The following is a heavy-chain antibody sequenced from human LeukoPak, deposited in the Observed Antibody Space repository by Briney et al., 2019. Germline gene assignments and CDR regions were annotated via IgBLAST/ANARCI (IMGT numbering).Heavy chain of an antibody. CDR3: ARGITMIVVVIHDWYFDL. V-gene: IGHV4-39*01. J-gene: IGHJ2*01. CDR1: GGSISSYY. CDR2: IYYSGST. D-gene: IGHD3-22*01. Sequence: KPSETLSLTCTVSGGSISSYYWSWIRQPPGKGLEWIGSIYYSGSTSYNPSLKSRVTISVDTSKNQFSLKLSSVTAADTAVYYCARGITMIVVVIHDWYFDLWGRGTLVTVSS.